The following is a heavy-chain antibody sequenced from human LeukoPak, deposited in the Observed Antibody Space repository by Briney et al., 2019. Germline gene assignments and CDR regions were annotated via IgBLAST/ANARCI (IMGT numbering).Heavy chain of an antibody. J-gene: IGHJ4*02. D-gene: IGHD3-9*01. CDR2: ISSSATYI. CDR1: GFTFSNYN. V-gene: IGHV3-21*01. Sequence: GGSLRLSCAASGFTFSNYNMIWVRQAPGKGLEWVSSISSSATYIYYADSVKGRFTISRDDAKNSLFLQKNSLRAEDTAVYYCATADLTGYYGGDYWGQGTLVTVSS. CDR3: ATADLTGYYGGDY.